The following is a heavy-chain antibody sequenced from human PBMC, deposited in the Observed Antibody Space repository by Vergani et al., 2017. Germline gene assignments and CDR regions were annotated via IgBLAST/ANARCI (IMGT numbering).Heavy chain of an antibody. Sequence: QVQLQQWGAGLLKPSETLSLTCAVYGGSFSGYYWSWIRQPPGKGLEWIGEINHSGSTNYNPSLKSRVTISVDTAKNQFSLKLSSVIAADTAVYYCASHAPRYYGSVSYYKGRRGFDYWGQGTLVTVSS. CDR2: INHSGST. CDR3: ASHAPRYYGSVSYYKGRRGFDY. D-gene: IGHD3-10*01. V-gene: IGHV4-34*01. CDR1: GGSFSGYY. J-gene: IGHJ4*02.